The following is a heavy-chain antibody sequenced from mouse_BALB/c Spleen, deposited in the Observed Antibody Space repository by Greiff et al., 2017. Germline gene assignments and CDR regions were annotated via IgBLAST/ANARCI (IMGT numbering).Heavy chain of an antibody. CDR1: GFTFNTYA. CDR3: VRAYGSSHWYFDV. CDR2: IRSKSNNYAT. D-gene: IGHD1-1*01. J-gene: IGHJ1*01. Sequence: DVMLVESGGGLVQPKGSLKLSCAASGFTFNTYAMNWVRQAPGKGLEWVARIRSKSNNYATYYADSVKDRFTISRDDSQSMLYLQMNNLKTEDTAMYYCVRAYGSSHWYFDVWGAGTTVTVSS. V-gene: IGHV10-1*02.